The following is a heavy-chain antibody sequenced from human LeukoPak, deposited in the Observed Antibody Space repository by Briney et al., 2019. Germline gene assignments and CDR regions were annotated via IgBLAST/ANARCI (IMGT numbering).Heavy chain of an antibody. D-gene: IGHD6-19*01. CDR3: MRQGLGGAGR. Sequence: TGGSLRLSCAASGFTVSSNHMNWVRQAPGKGLEWVSIIFSAGDTSYADSVKGRFTISRGSSKNTLFLQMNSLTPEDTAVYYCMRQGLGGAGRWGQGTLVTVSS. J-gene: IGHJ4*02. V-gene: IGHV3-66*02. CDR2: IFSAGDT. CDR1: GFTVSSNH.